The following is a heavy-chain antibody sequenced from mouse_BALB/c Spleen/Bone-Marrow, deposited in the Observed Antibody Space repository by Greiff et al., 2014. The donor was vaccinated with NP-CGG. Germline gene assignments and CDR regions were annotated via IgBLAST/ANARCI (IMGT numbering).Heavy chain of an antibody. D-gene: IGHD1-1*01. V-gene: IGHV1S56*01. Sequence: QVQLKQSGPELVKPGASVRISCKASGYTFTSYYIHWVKQRPGQGLEWIGWIYPGNVNTKYNEKFKGKATLTADKSSSTAHMQLSSLTSEDSAVYFCARDYYGSSSFAYWGQGTLLTVSA. CDR1: GYTFTSYY. CDR3: ARDYYGSSSFAY. CDR2: IYPGNVNT. J-gene: IGHJ3*01.